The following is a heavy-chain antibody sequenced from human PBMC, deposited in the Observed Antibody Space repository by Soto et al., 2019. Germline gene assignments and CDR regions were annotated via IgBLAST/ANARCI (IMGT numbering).Heavy chain of an antibody. CDR3: ARGEEHWFDP. CDR1: GGTFSSYA. V-gene: IGHV1-69*12. CDR2: IISVFGTA. J-gene: IGHJ5*02. Sequence: QVQLVQSGAEVKKPGSSVKVSCKASGGTFSSYAISWVGQAPGQGLEWMGGIISVFGTANYAQKLQGRVTITADESTSTAYMELCSLRSEDTAVYYCARGEEHWFDPWGQGTLVTASS.